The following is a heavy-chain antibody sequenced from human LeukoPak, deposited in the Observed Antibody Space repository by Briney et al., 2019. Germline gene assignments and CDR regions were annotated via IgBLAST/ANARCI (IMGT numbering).Heavy chain of an antibody. D-gene: IGHD6-19*01. CDR3: TRGMGGWYPDY. J-gene: IGHJ4*02. CDR2: ISSSSSYI. CDR1: GFTFSSYS. Sequence: GGSLRLSCAASGFTFSSYSMNWVRPAPGKGLEWVSSISSSSSYIYYADSVKGRFTISRDNARNSLYLQMNSLRAEDTAVYYCTRGMGGWYPDYWGQGTLVTVSS. V-gene: IGHV3-21*01.